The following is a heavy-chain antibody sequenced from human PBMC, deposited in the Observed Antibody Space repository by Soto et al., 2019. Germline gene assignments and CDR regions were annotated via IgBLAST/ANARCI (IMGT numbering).Heavy chain of an antibody. D-gene: IGHD6-19*01. CDR3: ARRSSGWYFDY. Sequence: EVQVLESGGGLVQPGGSLRLSCAASGFTFSSYAMNWVRQAPGKGLEWVSVISGSGGSTYYADSVKGRFTISRDNSKTTLYLQMNSLRAEDTAVYYCARRSSGWYFDYWGQGTLVTVSS. J-gene: IGHJ4*02. V-gene: IGHV3-23*01. CDR2: ISGSGGST. CDR1: GFTFSSYA.